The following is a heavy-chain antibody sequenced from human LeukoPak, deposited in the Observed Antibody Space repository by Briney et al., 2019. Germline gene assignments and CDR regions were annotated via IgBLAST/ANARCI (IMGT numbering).Heavy chain of an antibody. Sequence: PSETLSLTCAVYGGSFSGYYWSWIRQPPGKGLEWIGEINHSGSTNYNPSLKSRVTISVDTSKNQFSLKLSSVAAADTAVYYCARGPHTGVNYYDSSGYYYWGQGTLVTVSS. J-gene: IGHJ4*02. CDR2: INHSGST. CDR1: GGSFSGYY. D-gene: IGHD3-22*01. V-gene: IGHV4-34*01. CDR3: ARGPHTGVNYYDSSGYYY.